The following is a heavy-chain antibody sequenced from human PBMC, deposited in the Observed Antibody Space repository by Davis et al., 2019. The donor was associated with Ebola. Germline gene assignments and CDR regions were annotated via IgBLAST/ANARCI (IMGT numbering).Heavy chain of an antibody. D-gene: IGHD6-6*01. CDR1: GGSISSYY. CDR2: IYYSGST. V-gene: IGHV4-59*01. CDR3: ARFRYSSSSLRYYYYGMDV. J-gene: IGHJ6*02. Sequence: MPSETLSLTCTVSGGSISSYYWSWIRQPPGKGLEWIGYIYYSGSTNYNPSLKSRVTISVDTSKNQFSLKLSSVTAADTAVYYCARFRYSSSSLRYYYYGMDVWGQGTTVTVSS.